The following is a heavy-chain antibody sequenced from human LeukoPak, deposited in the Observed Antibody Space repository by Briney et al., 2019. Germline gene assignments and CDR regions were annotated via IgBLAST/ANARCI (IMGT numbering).Heavy chain of an antibody. Sequence: SETLSLTCAVYGGSFSGYYWSWIRQPPGKGLEWIGEINHSGSTNYNTSLKSRVTISVDTSKNQFSLKLSSVTAADTAVYYCARGEYSGSYYWYWGQGTLVTVSS. J-gene: IGHJ4*02. CDR1: GGSFSGYY. D-gene: IGHD1-26*01. CDR2: INHSGST. CDR3: ARGEYSGSYYWY. V-gene: IGHV4-34*01.